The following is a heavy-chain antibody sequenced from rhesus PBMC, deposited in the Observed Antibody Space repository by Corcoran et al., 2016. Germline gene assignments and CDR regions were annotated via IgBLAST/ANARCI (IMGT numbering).Heavy chain of an antibody. D-gene: IGHD6-31*01. V-gene: IGHV4-165*01. J-gene: IGHJ4*01. CDR2: IRGNRGTT. CDR3: ARADWYCSGWAY. Sequence: QVQLQESGPGLVKPSETLSLTCAVSGGSFSGYYWGWIRQPPGKGLEWIGNIRGNRGTTDYNPSLKSRVTISTDTSKNQFSRKLSAGTAADTAVYYCARADWYCSGWAYWGQGVLVTVSS. CDR1: GGSFSGYY.